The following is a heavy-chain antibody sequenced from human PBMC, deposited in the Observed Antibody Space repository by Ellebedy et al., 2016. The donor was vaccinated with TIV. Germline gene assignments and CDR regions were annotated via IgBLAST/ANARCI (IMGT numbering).Heavy chain of an antibody. CDR3: VRDDTVGNFDY. V-gene: IGHV4-4*07. CDR1: GGSISTYY. Sequence: MPGGSLRLSCSVSGGSISTYYWSWIRQSAGKGLEWLGRISTTGRMSHNHSLESRVSITVDTSKNQFSLILRSVTAADTAVYFCVRDDTVGNFDYWGQGAPVIVSS. CDR2: ISTTGRM. J-gene: IGHJ4*02. D-gene: IGHD4-23*01.